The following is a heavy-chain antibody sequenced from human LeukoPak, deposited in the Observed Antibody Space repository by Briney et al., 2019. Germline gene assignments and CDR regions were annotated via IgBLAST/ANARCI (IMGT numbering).Heavy chain of an antibody. Sequence: SETLSLTCTVSGGSISSYYWRWIRQPPGKGLEWIGYIYYSGSTNYNPSLKSRVTISVDTSKNQFSLKLSSVTAADTAVYYCARDPIAAAGFDYWGQGTLVTVSS. D-gene: IGHD6-13*01. V-gene: IGHV4-59*01. CDR1: GGSISSYY. CDR3: ARDPIAAAGFDY. J-gene: IGHJ4*02. CDR2: IYYSGST.